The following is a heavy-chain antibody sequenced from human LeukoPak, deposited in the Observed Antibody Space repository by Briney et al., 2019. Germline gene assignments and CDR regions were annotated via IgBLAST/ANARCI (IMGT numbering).Heavy chain of an antibody. J-gene: IGHJ6*03. CDR3: ARVFGGNDFNYYYYYMDV. D-gene: IGHD5-12*01. V-gene: IGHV4-61*02. CDR1: GGSINSATYY. CDR2: IYSSGST. Sequence: SETLSLTCTVSGGSINSATYYWSWIRQPAGKGLEWIGRIYSSGSTTYNPSLKSRVTISVDTSKNQFSLKLSSVTAADTAVYYCARVFGGNDFNYYYYYMDVWGKGTTVTISS.